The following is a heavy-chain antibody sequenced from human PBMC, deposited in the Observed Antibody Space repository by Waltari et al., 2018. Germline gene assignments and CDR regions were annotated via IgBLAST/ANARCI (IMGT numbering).Heavy chain of an antibody. J-gene: IGHJ4*02. Sequence: QVQLVQSGAEVKKPGASVKVSCKASGYTFTSYDINWVRQATGQGLEWMGWMNPNSGNTGYAQKFQGRVTITRNTSISTAYMELSSLRSEDTAVYYCARTQRLSYSSSWGLAYWGQGTLVTVSS. CDR1: GYTFTSYD. CDR2: MNPNSGNT. CDR3: ARTQRLSYSSSWGLAY. D-gene: IGHD6-13*01. V-gene: IGHV1-8*03.